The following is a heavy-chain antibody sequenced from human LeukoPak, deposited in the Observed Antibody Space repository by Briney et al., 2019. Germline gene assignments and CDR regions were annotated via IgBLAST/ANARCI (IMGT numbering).Heavy chain of an antibody. CDR2: INPNSGGT. CDR3: ARDGGSGSYYYYGMDV. D-gene: IGHD3-10*01. CDR1: GYTFTGYY. V-gene: IGHV1-2*04. J-gene: IGHJ6*02. Sequence: ASVKVSCKASGYTFTGYYMHWVRQAPGQGLEWMGWINPNSGGTNYAQKFQGWVTMTRDTSISTAYMELSRLRSDDTAVYSCARDGGSGSYYYYGMDVWGQGTTVTVS.